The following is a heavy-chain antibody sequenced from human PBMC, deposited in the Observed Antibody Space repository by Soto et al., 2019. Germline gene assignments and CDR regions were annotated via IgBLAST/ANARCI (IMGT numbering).Heavy chain of an antibody. CDR3: ARDSTAMVTTSFDF. CDR1: GGSFREYA. V-gene: IGHV1-69*01. J-gene: IGHJ4*02. CDR2: IIPMFGTP. Sequence: QVQLVQSGAEVRKPGSSVKVSCKASGGSFREYAISWARQAPGQGLEWMGGIIPMFGTPNYAQKFQGRVTIIADESTSTNYMEMTGLTSEDTAVYYCARDSTAMVTTSFDFWGQGTQVTVSS. D-gene: IGHD5-18*01.